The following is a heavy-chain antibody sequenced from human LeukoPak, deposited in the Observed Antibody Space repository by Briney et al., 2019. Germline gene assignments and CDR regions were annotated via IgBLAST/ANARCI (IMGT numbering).Heavy chain of an antibody. V-gene: IGHV3-20*04. CDR2: INWNGGST. J-gene: IGHJ4*02. CDR1: GFTFDDYG. Sequence: PGGSLRLSCAASGFTFDDYGMSWVRRAPGKGLEWVSGINWNGGSTGYADSVKGRFTISRDNAKNSLYLQMNSLRAEDTALYYCAREDYDILTGYSGITYWGQGTLVTVSS. CDR3: AREDYDILTGYSGITY. D-gene: IGHD3-9*01.